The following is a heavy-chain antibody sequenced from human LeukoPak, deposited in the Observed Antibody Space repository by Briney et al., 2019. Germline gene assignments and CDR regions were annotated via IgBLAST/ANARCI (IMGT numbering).Heavy chain of an antibody. CDR1: GFTVSSNY. CDR3: ARDHASLIGGSSWYGYYYMDV. V-gene: IGHV3-7*01. D-gene: IGHD6-13*01. CDR2: IKQDGSEK. J-gene: IGHJ6*03. Sequence: GGSLRLSCAASGFTVSSNYMSWVRQAPGKGLEWVANIKQDGSEKYYVDSVKGRFTISRDNAKNSLYLQMNSLRAEDTAVYYCARDHASLIGGSSWYGYYYMDVWGKGTTVTVSS.